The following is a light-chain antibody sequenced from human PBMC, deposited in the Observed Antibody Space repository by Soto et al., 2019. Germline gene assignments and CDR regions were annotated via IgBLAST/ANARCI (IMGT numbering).Light chain of an antibody. CDR3: QHYKSYSEA. Sequence: DIQMTQSPSTLSGSVGDRVTITCRASQTISSWLAWYQQKPGKAPKLLIYKASTFKSGVPSRFSGSGSGTDFTLTISSLQPDDFASYYCQHYKSYSEAFGQGTKVELK. J-gene: IGKJ1*01. CDR2: KAS. CDR1: QTISSW. V-gene: IGKV1-5*03.